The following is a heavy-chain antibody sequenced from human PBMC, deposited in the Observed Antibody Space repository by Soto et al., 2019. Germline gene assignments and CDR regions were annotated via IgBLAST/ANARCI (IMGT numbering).Heavy chain of an antibody. CDR2: IKSKTDDGTT. CDR3: TTDSSSWAYYYYYGMDV. J-gene: IGHJ6*02. D-gene: IGHD2-2*01. Sequence: GGSLRLSCTVSGFTFSNAWMTWVRQAPGKGLEWVGRIKSKTDDGTTDYAAPVKGRFTISRDDSRNTLYLQMNSLRTEDTAVYYCTTDSSSWAYYYYYGMDVWGQGTTVTVSS. CDR1: GFTFSNAW. V-gene: IGHV3-15*01.